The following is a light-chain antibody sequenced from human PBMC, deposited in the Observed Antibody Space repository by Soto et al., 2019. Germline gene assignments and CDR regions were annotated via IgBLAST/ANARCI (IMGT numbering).Light chain of an antibody. V-gene: IGKV3-15*01. Sequence: VVMTQSPATLSVSPGERVTLSCRASQSIKAHLAWYQQKPGLAPRLLIHGASTRATGIPARFSGSGFGTEFILTISSLQSEDFAVYYCQQYNTWLWTFGQGTKVEIQ. CDR1: QSIKAH. CDR3: QQYNTWLWT. J-gene: IGKJ1*01. CDR2: GAS.